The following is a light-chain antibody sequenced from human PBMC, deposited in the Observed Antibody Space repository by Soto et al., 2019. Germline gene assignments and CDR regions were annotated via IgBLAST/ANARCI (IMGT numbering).Light chain of an antibody. CDR1: SSNIGAGYD. CDR3: QAYDYSLTASV. J-gene: IGLJ3*02. V-gene: IGLV1-40*01. Sequence: QSVLTQPPSVSGAPGQRVTISCTGSSSNIGAGYDVHWYQQLPGTAPKLVIFGNRNWPSGVPERFSGSKSGTSASLAITGLQAEDEADYYCQAYDYSLTASVFGGGTKLTVL. CDR2: GNR.